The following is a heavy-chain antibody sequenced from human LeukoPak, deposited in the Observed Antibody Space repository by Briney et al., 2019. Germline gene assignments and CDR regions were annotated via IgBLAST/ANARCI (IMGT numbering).Heavy chain of an antibody. D-gene: IGHD4-17*01. CDR2: IYYSGST. V-gene: IGHV4-39*07. Sequence: SETLSLTCTVSGGSISSSSYYWGWIRQPPGKGLEWIGSIYYSGSTYYNPSLKSRVTISVDTSKNQFSLKLSSVTAADTAVYYCARDQAAIDYGGAFDIWGQGTMVTVSS. CDR3: ARDQAAIDYGGAFDI. CDR1: GGSISSSSYY. J-gene: IGHJ3*02.